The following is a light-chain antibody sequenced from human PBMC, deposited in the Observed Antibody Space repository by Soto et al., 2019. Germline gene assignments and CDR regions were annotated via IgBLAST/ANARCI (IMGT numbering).Light chain of an antibody. CDR1: ESISSSY. CDR3: QQYGSSPYT. Sequence: EIVLTQSPGTLSLSPGERATLSCRASESISSSYLAWYQQKPRQAPRLLIYGASSRATGIPDRFSGSGSGTDFSLIISRLEPEDFAVYFWQQYGSSPYTFGQGTKLEIK. CDR2: GAS. J-gene: IGKJ2*01. V-gene: IGKV3-20*01.